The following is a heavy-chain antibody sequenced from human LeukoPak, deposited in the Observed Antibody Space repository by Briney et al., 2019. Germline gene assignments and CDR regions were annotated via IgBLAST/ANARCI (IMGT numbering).Heavy chain of an antibody. CDR2: ISWNSGSI. V-gene: IGHV3-9*01. J-gene: IGHJ4*02. CDR1: GFTFDDYA. Sequence: GGSLGLSCAASGFTFDDYAMHWVRQAPGKGLEWVSGISWNSGSIGYADSVKGRFTISRDNAKNSLYLQMNSLRAEDTALYYCAKAYCSSTSCYVGDFDYWGQGTLVTVSS. CDR3: AKAYCSSTSCYVGDFDY. D-gene: IGHD2-2*01.